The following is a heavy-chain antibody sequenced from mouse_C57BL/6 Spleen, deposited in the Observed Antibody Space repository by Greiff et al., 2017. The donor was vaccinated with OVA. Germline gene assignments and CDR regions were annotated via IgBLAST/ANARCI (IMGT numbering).Heavy chain of an antibody. D-gene: IGHD1-1*01. CDR2: IDPSDSYT. J-gene: IGHJ4*01. V-gene: IGHV1-59*01. CDR3: ASLITTVVAYYAMDY. Sequence: VQLQQSGAELVRPGTSVKLSCKASGYTFTSYWMHWVKQRPGQGLEWIGVIDPSDSYTNYNQKFKGKATLTVDTSSSTAYMQLSSLTSEDSAVYYCASLITTVVAYYAMDYWGQGTSVTVSS. CDR1: GYTFTSYW.